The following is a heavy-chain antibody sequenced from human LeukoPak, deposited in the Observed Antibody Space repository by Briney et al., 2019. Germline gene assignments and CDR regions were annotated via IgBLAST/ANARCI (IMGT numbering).Heavy chain of an antibody. CDR1: SGSISFYF. D-gene: IGHD3-16*01. Sequence: KPSETLSLTCTVSSGSISFYFWSWIRQPPGKGLEWIAYIHYSGTTSYNPSLKSRVNISVDTSKDQFSLNLTSVTAADTAVYYCARGGVLPRAFDSWSQGTLVTVSS. CDR3: ARGGVLPRAFDS. V-gene: IGHV4-59*01. CDR2: IHYSGTT. J-gene: IGHJ5*01.